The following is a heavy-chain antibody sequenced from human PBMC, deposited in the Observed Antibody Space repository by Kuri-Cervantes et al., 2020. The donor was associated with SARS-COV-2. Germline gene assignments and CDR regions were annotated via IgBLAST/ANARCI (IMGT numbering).Heavy chain of an antibody. CDR1: GFTFSGSA. J-gene: IGHJ4*02. Sequence: GGSLRLSCAASGFTFSGSAMHWVRQASGKGLEWVGRIRSKANSYATAYAASVKGRFTISRDDSKNTAYLQMNSLRAEDTAVYYCARDRQLVKFDYWGQGTLVTVSS. D-gene: IGHD6-13*01. V-gene: IGHV3-73*01. CDR3: ARDRQLVKFDY. CDR2: IRSKANSYAT.